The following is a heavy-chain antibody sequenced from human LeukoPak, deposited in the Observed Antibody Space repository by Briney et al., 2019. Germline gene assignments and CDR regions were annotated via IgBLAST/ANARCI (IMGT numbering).Heavy chain of an antibody. CDR1: GYTFTSYD. CDR2: MNPNSGNT. D-gene: IGHD3-22*01. J-gene: IGHJ3*02. Sequence: ASVKVSCKASGYTFTSYDINWVRQATGQGLEWMGWMNPNSGNTGYAQKFQGRVTMTRDTSTSTVYMELSSLRSEDTAVYYCALQEYYYDSSGYYYNAFDIWGQGTMVTVSS. V-gene: IGHV1-8*02. CDR3: ALQEYYYDSSGYYYNAFDI.